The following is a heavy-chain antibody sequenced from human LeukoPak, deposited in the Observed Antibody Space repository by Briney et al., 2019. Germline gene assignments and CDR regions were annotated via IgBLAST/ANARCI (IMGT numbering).Heavy chain of an antibody. CDR2: IWYDGSNK. Sequence: GGTLRLSCAASGFTFSNYGMHWVRQAPGKGLEWVAVIWYDGSNKYYADSVKGRFTISRDNSKNTLYLLMNSLRAEDTAVYYCARGSLGTIAVAGTLDYWGQGILVTVSS. CDR3: ARGSLGTIAVAGTLDY. CDR1: GFTFSNYG. D-gene: IGHD6-19*01. J-gene: IGHJ4*02. V-gene: IGHV3-33*01.